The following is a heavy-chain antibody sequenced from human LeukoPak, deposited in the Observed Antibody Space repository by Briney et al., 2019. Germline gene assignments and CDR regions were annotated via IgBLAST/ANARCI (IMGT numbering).Heavy chain of an antibody. J-gene: IGHJ6*02. D-gene: IGHD6-19*01. V-gene: IGHV5-51*01. CDR3: ARIAVAEHYYYYGMDV. CDR2: IYPGDSDT. CDR1: GYSFTGYW. Sequence: GESLKISCKGSGYSFTGYWIGWVRQMPGKGLEWMGIIYPGDSDTRYSPSFQGQVTISADKSISTAYLQWSSLKASDTAMYYCARIAVAEHYYYYGMDVWGQGTTVTVSS.